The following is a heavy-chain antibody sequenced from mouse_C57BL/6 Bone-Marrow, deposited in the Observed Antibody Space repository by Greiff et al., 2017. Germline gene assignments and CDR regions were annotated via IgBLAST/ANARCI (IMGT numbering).Heavy chain of an antibody. CDR2: IYPGDGDT. J-gene: IGHJ4*01. CDR1: GYAFSSYW. CDR3: ARERALGRDYAMDY. Sequence: QVQLKESGAELVKPGASVKISCKASGYAFSSYWMNWVKQRPGKGLEWIGQIYPGDGDTNYNGKFKGKATLTADKSSSTAYMQLSSLTSEDSAVYFCARERALGRDYAMDYWGQGTSVTVSA. V-gene: IGHV1-80*01. D-gene: IGHD6-1*01.